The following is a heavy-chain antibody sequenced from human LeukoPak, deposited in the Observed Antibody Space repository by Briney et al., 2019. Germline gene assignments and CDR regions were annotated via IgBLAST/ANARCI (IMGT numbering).Heavy chain of an antibody. CDR3: ARDVRWFDP. CDR2: IYYSGIT. D-gene: IGHD2/OR15-2a*01. J-gene: IGHJ5*02. Sequence: SETLSLTCTVSGGSISSYYWSWIRQPPGKGLEWIGYIYYSGITNYNPSLKSRVTISVDTSKNQFSLKLSSVTAADTAVYYCARDVRWFDPWGQGTLVTVSS. CDR1: GGSISSYY. V-gene: IGHV4-59*01.